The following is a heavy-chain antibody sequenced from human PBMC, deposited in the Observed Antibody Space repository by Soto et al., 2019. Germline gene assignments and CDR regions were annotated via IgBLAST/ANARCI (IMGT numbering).Heavy chain of an antibody. V-gene: IGHV3-23*01. D-gene: IGHD6-19*01. CDR1: GFAFSNFA. Sequence: EVQLLESGGGLVQPGGSLRLSCTASGFAFSNFAMTWVRQAPGKGLEWVSTLSGSGGSTYYADSVKGRFTISRDNSKNTVYLQVRSLTGDDTAVYYCAKNHYTSGWNGWNYWGQGTLVTVS. J-gene: IGHJ4*02. CDR3: AKNHYTSGWNGWNY. CDR2: LSGSGGST.